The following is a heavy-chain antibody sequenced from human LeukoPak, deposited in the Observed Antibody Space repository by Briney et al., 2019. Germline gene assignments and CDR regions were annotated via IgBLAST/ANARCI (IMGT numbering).Heavy chain of an antibody. J-gene: IGHJ1*01. D-gene: IGHD2-15*01. CDR2: ISDSGSYK. CDR3: ARDGSYCSGGSCYTGAYFEH. V-gene: IGHV3-30-3*01. CDR1: GFTFSTYA. Sequence: PGGSLRLSCAASGFTFSTYAMHWVRQASGKGLEWVSVISDSGSYKFYGDSAKGRFTISRDNSQNTLYLQMNSLRAEDSAVYYCARDGSYCSGGSCYTGAYFEHWGQGALVTVSS.